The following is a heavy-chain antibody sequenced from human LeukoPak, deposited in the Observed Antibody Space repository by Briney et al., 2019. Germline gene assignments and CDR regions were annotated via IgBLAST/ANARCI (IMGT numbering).Heavy chain of an antibody. CDR2: INPNSGGT. CDR3: ARVRRYRYCSSTSCYIGLGFDY. Sequence: ASVKVSFKSSGYTFTRYYMHWVRQAPGQGLEWMGWINPNSGGTNYAQKFQGRVTMTRDTSIRTAYMELSRLRSDDTAVYYCARVRRYRYCSSTSCYIGLGFDYWGQGTLVTVSS. D-gene: IGHD2-2*02. CDR1: GYTFTRYY. V-gene: IGHV1-2*02. J-gene: IGHJ4*02.